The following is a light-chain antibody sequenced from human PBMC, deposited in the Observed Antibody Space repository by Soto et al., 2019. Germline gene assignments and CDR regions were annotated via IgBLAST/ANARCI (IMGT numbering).Light chain of an antibody. V-gene: IGKV1-5*03. Sequence: DIQMTQSPSTLSVFIGDRVTITCLASQSIDSWLAWYQQKPGKAPKLLIYKASSLESGVPTRLSGSGYGTEFTLTISSPQPDNFATYYWQQYKGDPVTFGTGTKVNIK. CDR2: KAS. J-gene: IGKJ3*01. CDR3: QQYKGDPVT. CDR1: QSIDSW.